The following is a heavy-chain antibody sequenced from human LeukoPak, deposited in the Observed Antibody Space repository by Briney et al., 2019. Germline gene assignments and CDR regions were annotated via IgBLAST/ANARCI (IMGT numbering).Heavy chain of an antibody. CDR2: IYHSGST. J-gene: IGHJ3*02. CDR3: AREIRDDYAFYI. Sequence: PSEXLSLTCTVSGYSISSGYYWGGSRQPPGKGEERIGSIYHSGSTYYNPTLKRGVTISVDTTKKKVCMQMSSVTAADTAVYYSAREIRDDYAFYIWGHGTMVTVSS. D-gene: IGHD3-3*01. CDR1: GYSISSGYY. V-gene: IGHV4-38-2*02.